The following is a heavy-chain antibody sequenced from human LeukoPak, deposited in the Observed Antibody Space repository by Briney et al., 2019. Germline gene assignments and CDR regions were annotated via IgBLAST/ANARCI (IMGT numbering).Heavy chain of an antibody. Sequence: GGSLRLSCAASGFTFSGYGMNWVRQAPGKGLEWGSYISSSGGIIYYADSVKGRFTISRDNAKNSLSLQMNSLRAEDTAVYYCARDGRYCSTTSCPLAAFDYWGQGTLVTVSS. CDR1: GFTFSGYG. V-gene: IGHV3-48*03. CDR3: ARDGRYCSTTSCPLAAFDY. D-gene: IGHD2-2*01. CDR2: ISSSGGII. J-gene: IGHJ4*02.